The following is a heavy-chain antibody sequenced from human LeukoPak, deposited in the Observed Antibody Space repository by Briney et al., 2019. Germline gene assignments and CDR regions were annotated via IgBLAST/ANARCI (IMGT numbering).Heavy chain of an antibody. D-gene: IGHD2-15*01. V-gene: IGHV4-4*07. CDR3: ARGRYCSADICSGGDAFDI. CDR1: GGSINNYY. Sequence: SETLSLTCTVSGGSINNYYWSWIRQPAGKGLEWTGRIYTRGSTNYNPSLKSRVTMSVDTSKNQFSLKLSSVTAADTAVYYCARGRYCSADICSGGDAFDIWGQGTMVSVSS. J-gene: IGHJ3*02. CDR2: IYTRGST.